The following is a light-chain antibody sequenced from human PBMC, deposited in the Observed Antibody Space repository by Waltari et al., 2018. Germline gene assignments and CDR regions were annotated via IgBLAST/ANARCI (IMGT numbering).Light chain of an antibody. CDR3: AAWDDSRSGWV. CDR1: SSNIGSDY. J-gene: IGLJ3*02. V-gene: IGLV1-47*01. Sequence: QSVLTQPPSASGTPGQRVTISCSGSSSNIGSDYVYWYKQLPGTAPKLLIYRDNQRPSGVHDRFSGSNSGTSASLAISGLRSEDEADYYCAAWDDSRSGWVFGGGTKLTVL. CDR2: RDN.